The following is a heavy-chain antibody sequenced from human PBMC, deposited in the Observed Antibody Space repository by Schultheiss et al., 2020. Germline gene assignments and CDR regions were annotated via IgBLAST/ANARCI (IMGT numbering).Heavy chain of an antibody. CDR1: GGSFSSDSYY. CDR3: ARTTTTHAPYYYGMDV. D-gene: IGHD1-26*01. J-gene: IGHJ6*02. Sequence: SETLSLTCTVSGGSFSSDSYYWSWIRQPAGKGLEWIGRIYTSGSTKYNPSLKSRVTISVDTSKNQFSLKLSSVTAADTAVYYCARTTTTHAPYYYGMDVWGQGTTVNGYS. CDR2: IYTSGST. V-gene: IGHV4-61*02.